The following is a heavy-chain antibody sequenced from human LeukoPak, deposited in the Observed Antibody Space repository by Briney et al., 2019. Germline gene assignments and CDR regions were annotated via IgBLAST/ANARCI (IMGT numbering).Heavy chain of an antibody. CDR3: ARHFLCADDCYSLRPFDM. CDR2: IYYSGST. Sequence: PSGTLSLTCTVSGGSISGYYWSWIREPPGKGLERSGYIYYSGSTKYNPSLKSRVTISVDTSKNQFSLRLTSVTAADTAVYYCARHFLCADDCYSLRPFDMWGQGTMATVSS. V-gene: IGHV4-59*08. D-gene: IGHD2-21*02. CDR1: GGSISGYY. J-gene: IGHJ3*02.